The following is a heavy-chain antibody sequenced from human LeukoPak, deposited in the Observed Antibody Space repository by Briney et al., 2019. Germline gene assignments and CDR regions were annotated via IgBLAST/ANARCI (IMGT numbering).Heavy chain of an antibody. CDR2: IYTSGST. CDR3: ARDPAPDDCVWYNWFDP. CDR1: GGSISSYY. D-gene: IGHD3-16*01. J-gene: IGHJ5*02. V-gene: IGHV4-4*07. Sequence: KPSETLSLTRTVSGGSISSYYWSWIRQLAGKGLEWIGRIYTSGSTNYNPSLKSRVTISVDTSKNQFSLKLSSVTAADTAVYYCARDPAPDDCVWYNWFDPWGQGTLVTVSS.